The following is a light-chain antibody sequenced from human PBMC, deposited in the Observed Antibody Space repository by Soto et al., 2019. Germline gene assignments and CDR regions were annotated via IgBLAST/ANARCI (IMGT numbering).Light chain of an antibody. Sequence: DTLMTQSPESLAVSLCERATMALKCSLGLLSSSNSKNYLAWHQQKSGQSPKLLIHWASTRESGVPDRFSGSGSGTDFTLTISSVQAEDVAVYYCLQHYSAPLTFGGGTKVDIK. V-gene: IGKV4-1*01. CDR2: WAS. CDR1: LGLLSSSNSKNY. J-gene: IGKJ4*01. CDR3: LQHYSAPLT.